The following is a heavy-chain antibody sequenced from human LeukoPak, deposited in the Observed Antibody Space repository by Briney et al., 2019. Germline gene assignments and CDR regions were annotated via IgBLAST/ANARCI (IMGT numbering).Heavy chain of an antibody. V-gene: IGHV3-53*01. CDR3: ARQAYYVSSGYDY. Sequence: GGSLRLSCAASGFTVSSNYMSWVRQAPGKGLEWVSVIYSGGSTYYADSVKGRFTISRDNSKNTLYLQMNSLIAEDTAVYYCARQAYYVSSGYDYWGQGTLVTVSS. CDR2: IYSGGST. D-gene: IGHD3-22*01. CDR1: GFTVSSNY. J-gene: IGHJ4*02.